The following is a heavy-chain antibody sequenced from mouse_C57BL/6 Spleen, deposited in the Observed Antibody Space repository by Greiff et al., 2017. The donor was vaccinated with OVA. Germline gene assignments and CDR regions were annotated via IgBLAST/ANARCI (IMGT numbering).Heavy chain of an antibody. CDR1: GFSFNTYA. Sequence: EVQLVESGGGLVQPKGSLKLSCAASGFSFNTYAMNWVRQAPGKGLEWVARIRSKSNNYATYYADSVKDRFTISRDNSESMLYLQISNLKTEDTAVYYCVRHEDDCAMDYWGQGTSVTVSS. J-gene: IGHJ4*01. CDR3: VRHEDDCAMDY. V-gene: IGHV10-1*01. CDR2: IRSKSNNYAT.